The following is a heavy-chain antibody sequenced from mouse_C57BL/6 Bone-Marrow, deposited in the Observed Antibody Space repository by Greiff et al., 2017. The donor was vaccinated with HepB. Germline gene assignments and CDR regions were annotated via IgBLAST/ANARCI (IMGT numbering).Heavy chain of an antibody. CDR2: SHPNSGST. Sequence: GEERGKKGEGGKGEGKEEGEDLKSDGRSRGKQRRGQGLEWMGMSHPNSGSTNYNEKFKSKATLTVDKSSSTAYMQLSSLTSEDSAVYYCARGMSLPQLWGQGTTLTVSS. CDR1: GEDLKSDG. D-gene: IGHD5-5*01. CDR3: ARGMSLPQL. V-gene: IGHV1-64*01. J-gene: IGHJ2*01.